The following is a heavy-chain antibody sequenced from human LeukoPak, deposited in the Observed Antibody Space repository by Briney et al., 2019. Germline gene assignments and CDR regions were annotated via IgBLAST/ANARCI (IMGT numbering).Heavy chain of an antibody. CDR1: GGSMSSYY. J-gene: IGHJ4*02. CDR3: GGDIRASDYGDYLFAY. Sequence: PSETLSLTCTVSGGSMSSYYWNWVRQPPGKGLEWIGYIYYSESTNYNPSLKSRVTILVDTSKNQSSLKLSAGTAADTAGYYWGGDIRASDYGDYLFAYWGQGTLVTVSS. V-gene: IGHV4-59*01. D-gene: IGHD4-17*01. CDR2: IYYSEST.